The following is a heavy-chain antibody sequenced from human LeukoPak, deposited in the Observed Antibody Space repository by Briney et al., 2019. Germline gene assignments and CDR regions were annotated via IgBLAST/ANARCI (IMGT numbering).Heavy chain of an antibody. CDR1: GFTFTTYW. CDR3: VSFYVTY. Sequence: GGSLRLSCAASGFTFTTYWMHWVRQAPGKGLVWVSHINSDGSWTSYADSVKGRFTISKDNAKNTVYLQMNSLRAEDTAVYYCVSFYVTYWGRGTLVTVSS. J-gene: IGHJ4*02. V-gene: IGHV3-74*01. D-gene: IGHD2/OR15-2a*01. CDR2: INSDGSWT.